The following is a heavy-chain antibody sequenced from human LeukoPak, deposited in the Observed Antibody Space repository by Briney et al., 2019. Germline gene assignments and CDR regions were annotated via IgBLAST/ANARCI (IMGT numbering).Heavy chain of an antibody. V-gene: IGHV4-38-2*02. J-gene: IGHJ4*02. D-gene: IGHD3-10*01. CDR3: ARAKGYGSGSYYVPYYFDY. CDR2: IYHIGST. Sequence: NPSETLSLTCTVSGYSISSGYYWGWIRQPPGKGLEWIGSIYHIGSTYYNPSLKSRVTISVDTSKNQFSLKLSSVTAADTAVYYCARAKGYGSGSYYVPYYFDYWGQGTLVTVSS. CDR1: GYSISSGYY.